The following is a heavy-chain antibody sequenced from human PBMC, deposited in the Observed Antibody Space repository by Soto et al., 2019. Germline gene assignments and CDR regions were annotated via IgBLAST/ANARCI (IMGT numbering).Heavy chain of an antibody. D-gene: IGHD4-17*01. CDR1: GGSISSYY. J-gene: IGHJ6*02. Sequence: PSETLSLTCTVSGGSISSYYWSWIRQPAGKGLEWIGRIYTSGSTNYNPFLKSRVTMSVDTSKNQFSLKLSSVTAADTAVYYCARGGDTLYYYYYGMDVWGQGTTVTVSS. CDR3: ARGGDTLYYYYYGMDV. CDR2: IYTSGST. V-gene: IGHV4-4*07.